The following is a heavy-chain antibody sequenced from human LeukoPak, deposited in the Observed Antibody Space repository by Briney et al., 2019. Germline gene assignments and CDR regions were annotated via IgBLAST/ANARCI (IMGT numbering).Heavy chain of an antibody. CDR3: ARVLRSMVRGVITAFDI. V-gene: IGHV4-61*01. J-gene: IGHJ3*02. CDR1: DYSISSSYY. D-gene: IGHD3-10*01. CDR2: IYYSGST. Sequence: PSETLSLTCTLSDYSISSSYYWSWIRPPPGKGLEWIGYIYYSGSTNYNPSLKSRVTISVDTSKNQFSLKLSSVTAADTAVYYCARVLRSMVRGVITAFDIWGQGTMVTVSS.